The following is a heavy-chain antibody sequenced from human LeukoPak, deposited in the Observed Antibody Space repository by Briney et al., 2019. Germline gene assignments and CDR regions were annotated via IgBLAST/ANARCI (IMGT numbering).Heavy chain of an antibody. D-gene: IGHD3-16*02. J-gene: IGHJ3*02. V-gene: IGHV4-4*07. Sequence: PSETLSLTCTVSGGSISSYYWSWIRQPAGKGLEWIGRIYTSGSTNYNPSLKSRVTISVDKSKNQFSLKLSSVTAADTAVYYCAGDRSEAFDIWGQGTMVTVSS. CDR3: AGDRSEAFDI. CDR1: GGSISSYY. CDR2: IYTSGST.